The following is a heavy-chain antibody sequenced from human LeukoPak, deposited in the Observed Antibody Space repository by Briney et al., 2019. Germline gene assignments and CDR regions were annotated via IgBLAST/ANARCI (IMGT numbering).Heavy chain of an antibody. CDR3: ARERGFSSSWYTF. CDR2: IYSGGNT. J-gene: IGHJ4*02. V-gene: IGHV3-66*01. Sequence: GGSLRLSCANSGFIFSNYWMSWVRQAPGKGLEWVSFIYSGGNTHYSDSVKGRFTISRDNSRNTLYLQMNSLRVEDTAVYYCARERGFSSSWYTFWGQGTLVTVSS. CDR1: GFIFSNYW. D-gene: IGHD6-13*01.